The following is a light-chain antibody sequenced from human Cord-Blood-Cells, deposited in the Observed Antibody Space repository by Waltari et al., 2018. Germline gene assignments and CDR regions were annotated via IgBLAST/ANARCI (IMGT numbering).Light chain of an antibody. J-gene: IGLJ1*01. CDR3: SSYTSSSTSYV. Sequence: QSALTQPASVSGYHGPSITIACNGTSRNVVSYNFYYRYQQHPGKAPKLMIYEVSNRPSGVSSRFSGSKSGNTASLTISGLQAEDEADYYCSSYTSSSTSYVFGTGTKVTVL. V-gene: IGLV2-14*01. CDR2: EVS. CDR1: SRNVVSYNF.